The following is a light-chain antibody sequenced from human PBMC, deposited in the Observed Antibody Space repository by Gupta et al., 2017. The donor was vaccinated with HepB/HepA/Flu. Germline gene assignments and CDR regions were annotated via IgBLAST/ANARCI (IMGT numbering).Light chain of an antibody. CDR1: SSNIGAGNP. V-gene: IGLV1-40*01. CDR3: QSFDNSLRGSV. CDR2: AYS. Sequence: QSFLTQPPSVSGAPGQRVTTSCTGSSSNIGAGNPVHWYQQFPGTAPKILIYAYSNRPSGVPDRFSGSKSGTSASLAITGLQAEDEAEYYCQSFDNSLRGSVFGTGTKVTVL. J-gene: IGLJ1*01.